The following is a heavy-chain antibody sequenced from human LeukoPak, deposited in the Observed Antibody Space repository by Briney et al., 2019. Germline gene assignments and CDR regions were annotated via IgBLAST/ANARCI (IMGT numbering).Heavy chain of an antibody. CDR3: ARDLKMGYSSGRYSWGTGSSNDY. D-gene: IGHD6-19*01. CDR1: GYTFTSYG. J-gene: IGHJ4*02. CDR2: ISGYNGNT. Sequence: EASVKVSCKASGYTFTSYGISWVRQAPGQGLEWMGWISGYNGNTNYVQKFQGRVTMTTDTSTSTAYMELRSLRSDDTAVYYCARDLKMGYSSGRYSWGTGSSNDYWGQGTLVTVSS. V-gene: IGHV1-18*01.